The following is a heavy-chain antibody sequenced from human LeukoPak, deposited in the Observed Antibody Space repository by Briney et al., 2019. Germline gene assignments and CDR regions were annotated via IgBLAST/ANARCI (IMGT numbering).Heavy chain of an antibody. CDR3: AAEGDYGEDFDY. Sequence: GGSLRLSCAASGVTFSSYGMHWVRQAPGKGLEWVAVISYDGSNKYYADSVKGRFTISRDNSKNTVYLQMNSLRAEDTAVYYCAAEGDYGEDFDYWGQGTLVTVSS. V-gene: IGHV3-30*03. D-gene: IGHD4-17*01. CDR1: GVTFSSYG. J-gene: IGHJ4*02. CDR2: ISYDGSNK.